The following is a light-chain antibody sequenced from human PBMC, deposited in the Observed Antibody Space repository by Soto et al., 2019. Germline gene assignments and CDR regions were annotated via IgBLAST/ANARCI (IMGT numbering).Light chain of an antibody. V-gene: IGKV3-11*01. J-gene: IGKJ4*01. CDR3: QQRSNWPPGT. CDR2: DAS. Sequence: EIVLIQSPATLSLSPGERATLSCRASQSVSSYLAWYQQKPGQAPRLLIYDASNRATGIPARFSGSGSGTDFTLTISSLEPEDFAVYYCQQRSNWPPGTFGGGTKVDIK. CDR1: QSVSSY.